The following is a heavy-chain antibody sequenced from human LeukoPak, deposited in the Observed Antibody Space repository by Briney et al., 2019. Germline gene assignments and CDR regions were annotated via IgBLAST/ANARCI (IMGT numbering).Heavy chain of an antibody. CDR1: GFTFSSYE. CDR3: ERDRGFCGSTGGATYFEY. V-gene: IGHV3-48*03. CDR2: ITSSGSTI. J-gene: IGHJ4*02. D-gene: IGHD2-2*01. Sequence: PGGSLRLSCAASGFTFSSYEMNWVRQAPGKGLEWLSYITSSGSTIYYADSVKGRFTISRDNAKNSLYLQMNSLRAEDTAIYYCERDRGFCGSTGGATYFEYGGKETRVTVPS.